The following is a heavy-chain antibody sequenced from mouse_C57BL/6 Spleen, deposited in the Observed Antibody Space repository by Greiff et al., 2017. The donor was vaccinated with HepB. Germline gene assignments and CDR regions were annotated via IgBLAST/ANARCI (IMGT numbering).Heavy chain of an antibody. V-gene: IGHV5-17*01. CDR3: ARLIGNYVGAMDY. CDR2: ISSGSSTI. D-gene: IGHD2-1*01. J-gene: IGHJ4*01. Sequence: EVQVVESGGGLVKPGGSLKLSCAASGFTFSDYGMHWVRQAPEKGLEWVAYISSGSSTIYYADTVKGRFTISRDNAKNTLFLQMTSLRSEDTAMYYCARLIGNYVGAMDYWGQGTSVTVSS. CDR1: GFTFSDYG.